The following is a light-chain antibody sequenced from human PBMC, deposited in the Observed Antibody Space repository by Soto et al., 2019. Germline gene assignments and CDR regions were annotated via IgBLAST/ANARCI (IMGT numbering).Light chain of an antibody. CDR3: QHFKIYATT. Sequence: DIQTTQSPSTLAGSVGDRVTITCRASQTISSWLAWYQQKQGQAPKIXIYKASTLKSGVPSRFSGSGSGTEFTRTISSLQPEDIETNCCQHFKIYATTFGQGTRLEIK. V-gene: IGKV1-5*03. CDR1: QTISSW. CDR2: KAS. J-gene: IGKJ5*01.